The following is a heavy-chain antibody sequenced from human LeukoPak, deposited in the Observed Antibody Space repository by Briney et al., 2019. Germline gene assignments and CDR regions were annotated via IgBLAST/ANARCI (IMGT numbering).Heavy chain of an antibody. CDR2: IKQDGSEK. Sequence: GGSLRLSCAASGFTFSNYWMNWVRQAPGKGLEWVANIKQDGSEKIYVDSVKGRFAISRDNAKNSLYLQMNSLRADDTAVYYCAKTKQPMIVVVFDYWGQGTLVTVSS. CDR3: AKTKQPMIVVVFDY. D-gene: IGHD3-22*01. CDR1: GFTFSNYW. V-gene: IGHV3-7*01. J-gene: IGHJ4*02.